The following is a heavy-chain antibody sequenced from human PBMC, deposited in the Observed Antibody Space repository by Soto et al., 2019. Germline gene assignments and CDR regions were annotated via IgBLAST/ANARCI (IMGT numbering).Heavy chain of an antibody. CDR1: GYTFTSYG. D-gene: IGHD3-3*02. CDR2: ISAYNGNT. Sequence: ASVKVSCKASGYTFTSYGISWVRQAPGQGLEWMGWISAYNGNTNYAQKLQGRVTMTTDTSTSTAYMELRSLRSDDTAVYYCAIITDIFGTCNWIDPWGQATLVSVSS. V-gene: IGHV1-18*01. J-gene: IGHJ5*02. CDR3: AIITDIFGTCNWIDP.